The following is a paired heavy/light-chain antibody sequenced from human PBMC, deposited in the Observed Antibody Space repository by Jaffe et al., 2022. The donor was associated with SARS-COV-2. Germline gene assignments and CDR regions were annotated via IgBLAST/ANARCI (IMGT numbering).Heavy chain of an antibody. D-gene: IGHD4-17*01. CDR1: GFSLSPAGEG. Sequence: QITLRESGPTLMKPTQTLTLACSFSGFSLSPAGEGVGWIRQPPGKALEWLALIYWHDSQHYNPSLQSRLTITWDTSENEVVLTMTNMAPDDTATYYCAHLPAVVADYFDSWGQGILVTVSS. V-gene: IGHV2-5*01. J-gene: IGHJ5*01. CDR2: IYWHDSQ. CDR3: AHLPAVVADYFDS.
Light chain of an antibody. CDR1: GGRIGFNY. CDR2: EDH. V-gene: IGLV6-57*01. CDR3: QSYDSDNHVV. J-gene: IGLJ2*01. Sequence: NFLLTQPPSVSESPGKTVTISCTRVGGRIGFNYVQWYQQRPGRSPTTVIYEDHRRPSGVSDRFSGSIDRSSNSASLTISGLTTDDEADYYCQSYDSDNHVVFGGGTKLSVL.